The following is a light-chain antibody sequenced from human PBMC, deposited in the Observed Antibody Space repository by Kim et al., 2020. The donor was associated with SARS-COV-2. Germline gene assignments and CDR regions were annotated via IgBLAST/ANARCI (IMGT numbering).Light chain of an antibody. J-gene: IGKJ4*01. CDR3: QQFSKWPLT. Sequence: PGERVTLSCRASQTVDRNLAWYQQKGGQPPRLPIYRASTRATDIPDRFSGSGSGTEFTLTIHSLRSEDSGNYYCQQFSKWPLTFGGGTKVDIK. CDR1: QTVDRN. V-gene: IGKV3-15*01. CDR2: RAS.